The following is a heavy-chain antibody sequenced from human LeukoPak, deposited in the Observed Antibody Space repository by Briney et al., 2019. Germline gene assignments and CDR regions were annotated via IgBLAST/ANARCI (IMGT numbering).Heavy chain of an antibody. CDR1: RYTFTGYY. J-gene: IGHJ5*02. V-gene: IGHV1-2*02. Sequence: ASVNLSCKPSRYTFTGYYMHWVRQAPGQGREWMGWINPNSGGTNYAQKFQGRVTKTRDTSISTAYMELSRLRSDDTAVYYCATGLRFLAWLCPFDPWGQGTLVTVSS. CDR3: ATGLRFLAWLCPFDP. CDR2: INPNSGGT. D-gene: IGHD3-3*01.